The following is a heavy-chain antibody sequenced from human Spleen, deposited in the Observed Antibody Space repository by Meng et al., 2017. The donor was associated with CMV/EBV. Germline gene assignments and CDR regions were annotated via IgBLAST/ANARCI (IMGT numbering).Heavy chain of an antibody. J-gene: IGHJ3*02. V-gene: IGHV3-48*03. CDR2: ISSSGYII. CDR3: NPAAGNLAFDI. Sequence: GESLKISCAASGFTFSGYEMNWFRQAPGKGLDWVSHISSSGYIIYADSVKGRFTISRDNSKNTLYLQMNSLRAEDTAVYYCNPAAGNLAFDIWGQGTMVTVSS. CDR1: GFTFSGYE. D-gene: IGHD6-13*01.